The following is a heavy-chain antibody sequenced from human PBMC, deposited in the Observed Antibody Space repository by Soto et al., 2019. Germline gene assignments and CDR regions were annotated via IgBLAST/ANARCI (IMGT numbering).Heavy chain of an antibody. CDR3: AKGRLSGYYYAAVFDY. Sequence: GGSLRLSCAASGFTFSSYAMSWVRQAPGKGLEWVSAISGSGGSTYYADSVKGRFTISRDNSKNTLYLQMNTLRAEDTAVYYCAKGRLSGYYYAAVFDYWGQGTLVTVSS. CDR1: GFTFSSYA. V-gene: IGHV3-23*01. D-gene: IGHD3-3*01. J-gene: IGHJ4*02. CDR2: ISGSGGST.